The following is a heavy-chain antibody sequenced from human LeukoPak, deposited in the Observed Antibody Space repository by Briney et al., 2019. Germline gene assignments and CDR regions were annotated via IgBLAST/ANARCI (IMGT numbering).Heavy chain of an antibody. Sequence: PGGSLRLSCAASGFTFSSYGMHWVRQAPGKGLEWVAFIRYDGSNKYYADSVKGRFTISRDNSKNTLYLQMNSLRAEDTAVYYCARDETLAYCSGGSCPRGYYYYGMDVWGQGTTVTVSS. CDR2: IRYDGSNK. CDR3: ARDETLAYCSGGSCPRGYYYYGMDV. J-gene: IGHJ6*02. V-gene: IGHV3-30*02. D-gene: IGHD2-15*01. CDR1: GFTFSSYG.